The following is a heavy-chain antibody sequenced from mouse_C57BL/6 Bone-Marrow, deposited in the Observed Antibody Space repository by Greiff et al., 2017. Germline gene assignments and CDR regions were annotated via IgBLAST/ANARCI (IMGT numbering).Heavy chain of an antibody. J-gene: IGHJ1*03. Sequence: QVHVKQSGAELARPGASVKLSCKASGYTFTSYGISWVKQRTGQGLEWIGEIYPRSGNTYYNEKFKGKATLTADKSSSTAYMEFRSLTSEDSAVYFCARETVVAHWYFDVWGTGTTVTVSS. CDR3: ARETVVAHWYFDV. CDR2: IYPRSGNT. D-gene: IGHD1-1*01. V-gene: IGHV1-81*01. CDR1: GYTFTSYG.